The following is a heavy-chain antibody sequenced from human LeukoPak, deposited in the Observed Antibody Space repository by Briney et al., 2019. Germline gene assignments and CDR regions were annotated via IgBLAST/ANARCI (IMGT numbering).Heavy chain of an antibody. Sequence: ASVKVSCKTSGFTFTSFGISWVRQAPGQGLEWVGWISGYNGNTNYAQKFQGRVTMTTDTSTSTVYMDLRSLTSDDTAVYYCARETYSNILTGTDYWGPGTLVTVSS. V-gene: IGHV1-18*01. CDR1: GFTFTSFG. D-gene: IGHD3-9*01. J-gene: IGHJ4*02. CDR2: ISGYNGNT. CDR3: ARETYSNILTGTDY.